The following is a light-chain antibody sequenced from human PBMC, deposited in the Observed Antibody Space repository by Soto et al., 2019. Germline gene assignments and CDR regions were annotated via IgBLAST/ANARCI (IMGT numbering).Light chain of an antibody. CDR1: SSNIGAGYD. Sequence: QSVLTQPPSVSGAPGQRVTISCTGSSSNIGAGYDVHWYQQLPGTAPKLLIYGNSNRPSGVPDRFSCSKSGTSASLPITGLQAEDEADYYCQSYDSSLSGFVFGTGTKLTVL. CDR3: QSYDSSLSGFV. J-gene: IGLJ1*01. CDR2: GNS. V-gene: IGLV1-40*01.